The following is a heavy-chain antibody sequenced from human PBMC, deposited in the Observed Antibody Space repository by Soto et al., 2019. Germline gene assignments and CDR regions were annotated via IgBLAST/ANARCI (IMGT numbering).Heavy chain of an antibody. CDR2: INPGNGNT. J-gene: IGHJ4*02. CDR1: GYTFTGSA. CDR3: ARSAISPYGGIIGPFDY. V-gene: IGHV1-3*05. Sequence: QVHLVQSGGEEKKPGASVKVSCEASGYTFTGSAIHWLRQAPGQSLEWMGWINPGNGNTRYSQKFLGRVIIISDTSANTADLELGSLRSEDTAVYYCARSAISPYGGIIGPFDYWCQGNLVTVSS. D-gene: IGHD3-16*02.